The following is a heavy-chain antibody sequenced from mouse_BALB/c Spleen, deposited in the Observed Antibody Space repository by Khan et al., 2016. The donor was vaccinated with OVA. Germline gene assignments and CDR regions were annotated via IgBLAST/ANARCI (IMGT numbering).Heavy chain of an antibody. J-gene: IGHJ3*01. CDR2: ILPGSGST. CDR1: DYTFSSYW. CDR3: ARSRLWFAY. V-gene: IGHV1-9*01. Sequence: QVRLQQSGAELMKPGASVKISCKATDYTFSSYWIEWVKQRPGHGLEWIGEILPGSGSTNYNEKFKGKATFTADTSSNTAYMQLSSLTSEDSAVYYCARSRLWFAYWGQGTLVTVSA.